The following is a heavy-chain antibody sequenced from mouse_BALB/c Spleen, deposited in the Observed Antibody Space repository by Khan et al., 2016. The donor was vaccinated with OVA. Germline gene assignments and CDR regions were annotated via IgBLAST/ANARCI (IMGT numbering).Heavy chain of an antibody. CDR2: ISRGSSII. J-gene: IGHJ3*01. CDR1: GFTFNNFG. CDR3: ARCDGFWFAY. V-gene: IGHV5-17*02. D-gene: IGHD2-3*01. Sequence: EVQLVESGGGLAQPGGSRKLSCAASGFTFNNFGMHWVRQAPEKGLEWVAYISRGSSIIYYADTVKGRFTISRDNPKNTLFLQMTSLRSEDTAMYYCARCDGFWFAYWGLGTLVTVSA.